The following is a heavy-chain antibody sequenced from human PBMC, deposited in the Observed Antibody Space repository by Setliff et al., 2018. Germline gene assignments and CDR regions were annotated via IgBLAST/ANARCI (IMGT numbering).Heavy chain of an antibody. CDR1: GGSLSGYF. J-gene: IGHJ4*01. Sequence: SETLSLTCAVYGGSLSGYFWTWIRQPPGKGLEWIGEINHSGITNYNPSLKSRVTISVDTSKNQFSLKLSSVTAADTAVYYCARDYCGPTSCFAKYSDNWGHGILVTVSS. D-gene: IGHD2-2*01. CDR3: ARDYCGPTSCFAKYSDN. V-gene: IGHV4-34*01. CDR2: INHSGIT.